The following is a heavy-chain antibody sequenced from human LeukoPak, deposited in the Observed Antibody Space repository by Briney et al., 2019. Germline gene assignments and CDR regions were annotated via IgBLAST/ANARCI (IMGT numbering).Heavy chain of an antibody. D-gene: IGHD3-3*01. CDR2: ISGSGGST. CDR3: AKNPYYDFWSGNSDNWFDP. V-gene: IGHV3-23*01. J-gene: IGHJ5*02. CDR1: GFTFSSYA. Sequence: GGSLRLSCAASGFTFSSYAMSWVRQAPGKGLEWVSAISGSGGSTYYADSVKGWFTISRDNSKNTLYLQMNSLRAEDTAVYYCAKNPYYDFWSGNSDNWFDPWGQGTLVTVSS.